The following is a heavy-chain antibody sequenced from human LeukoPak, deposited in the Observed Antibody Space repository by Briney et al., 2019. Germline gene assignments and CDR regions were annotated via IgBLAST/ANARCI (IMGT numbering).Heavy chain of an antibody. D-gene: IGHD3-22*01. V-gene: IGHV4-30-2*01. Sequence: PSQTLSLTCAVSGRSISSGGYSWSWIRQPPGKGLEWIGYIYHSGSTNYNPSLMSRVTISVDTSKNQFSLKLSSVTAADTAVYYCARLDSSYFYDSSGQTLSDAFDIWGQGTMVTVSS. CDR3: ARLDSSYFYDSSGQTLSDAFDI. J-gene: IGHJ3*02. CDR1: GRSISSGGYS. CDR2: IYHSGST.